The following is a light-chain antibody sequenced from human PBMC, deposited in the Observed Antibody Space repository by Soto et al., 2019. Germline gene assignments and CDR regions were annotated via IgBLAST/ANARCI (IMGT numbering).Light chain of an antibody. CDR2: GTS. J-gene: IGKJ1*01. V-gene: IGKV3-20*01. Sequence: IMLKQSPGTLSLTPGERATLSCRASQSVSSTYLAWYQQQPGQAPRLLMSGTSNRATGTPDRFSGSGSGTDFTLTISSLESEDFAVYYCQQFGTLGTFGQGTKV. CDR3: QQFGTLGT. CDR1: QSVSSTY.